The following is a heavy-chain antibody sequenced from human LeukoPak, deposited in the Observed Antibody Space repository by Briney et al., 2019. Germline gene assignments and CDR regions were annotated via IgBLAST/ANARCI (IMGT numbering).Heavy chain of an antibody. CDR2: MNSDGSRT. D-gene: IGHD6-13*01. Sequence: GGSLRLSCAASGFTFSSYWMHWVRQGPGKGLEWVSHMNSDGSRTSYADSVKGRFTISRDDSKNTLYLQMNSLRAEDTAVYYCAKDVSTPPLTYSSSWVVAFDIWGQGTMVTVSS. V-gene: IGHV3-74*01. CDR3: AKDVSTPPLTYSSSWVVAFDI. J-gene: IGHJ3*02. CDR1: GFTFSSYW.